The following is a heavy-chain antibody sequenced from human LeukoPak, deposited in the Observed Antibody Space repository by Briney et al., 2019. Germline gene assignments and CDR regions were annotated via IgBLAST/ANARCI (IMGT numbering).Heavy chain of an antibody. Sequence: ASVKVSCKASGGTFSSYAISWVRQAPGQGLEWMGGIITIFGTANYAQKFQGRVTITTDESTSTAYMELSSLRSEDTAVYYCAKGHPDYDSSGYYCCYFDYWGQGTLVTVSS. V-gene: IGHV1-69*05. CDR2: IITIFGTA. CDR3: AKGHPDYDSSGYYCCYFDY. J-gene: IGHJ4*02. D-gene: IGHD3-22*01. CDR1: GGTFSSYA.